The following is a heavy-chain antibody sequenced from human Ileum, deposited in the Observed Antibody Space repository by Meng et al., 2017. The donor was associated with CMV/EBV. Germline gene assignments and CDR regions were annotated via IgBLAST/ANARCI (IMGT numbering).Heavy chain of an antibody. CDR1: GFTFGDYA. CDR2: IKQDGSET. J-gene: IGHJ4*02. Sequence: GESLKISCAASGFTFGDYAMGWVRQAPGKGLEWVANIKQDGSETYYVDSVKGRFTISRDNAKNSLYLQMDSLRAEDTAVYYCARDPTAAGTGIDYWGQGTLVTVSS. D-gene: IGHD6-13*01. V-gene: IGHV3-7*01. CDR3: ARDPTAAGTGIDY.